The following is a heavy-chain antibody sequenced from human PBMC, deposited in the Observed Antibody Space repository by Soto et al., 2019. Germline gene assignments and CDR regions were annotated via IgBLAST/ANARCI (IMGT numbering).Heavy chain of an antibody. Sequence: GGSLRLSCAASGFAFSSYAMSWVRQAPGKGLEWVSAISGSGGSTYYADSVKGRFTISRDNSKSTLYLQMNSLRAEDTAVDYCAKQEQYDSSGYYWGQGTLVTVSS. CDR1: GFAFSSYA. J-gene: IGHJ4*02. CDR3: AKQEQYDSSGYY. V-gene: IGHV3-23*01. CDR2: ISGSGGST. D-gene: IGHD3-22*01.